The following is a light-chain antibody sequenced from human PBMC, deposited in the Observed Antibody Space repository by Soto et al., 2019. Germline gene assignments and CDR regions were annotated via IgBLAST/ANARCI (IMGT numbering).Light chain of an antibody. CDR2: DTS. CDR1: QSISRN. Sequence: EIVLAQSPATLSVSPGQRATLSCRASQSISRNLAWYQQKPGQAPRLLIYDTSTRATGIPARFSGSGSGTEFTLTISNLQSEDFALYYCHQYNNWPPGTFGQGTKVEIK. CDR3: HQYNNWPPGT. V-gene: IGKV3-15*01. J-gene: IGKJ2*01.